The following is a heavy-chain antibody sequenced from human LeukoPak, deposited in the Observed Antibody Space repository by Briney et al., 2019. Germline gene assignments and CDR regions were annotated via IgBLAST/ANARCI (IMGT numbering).Heavy chain of an antibody. CDR3: ARDYSPLGIVVVPAAIAAYNWFDP. V-gene: IGHV1-18*01. CDR2: ISAYNGNT. CDR1: GYTFTSYG. Sequence: GASVKVSCKASGYTFTSYGISWVRQAPGQGLEWMGWISAYNGNTNYAQKLQGRVTMTTDTSTSTAYMELRSLRSDDTAVYYCARDYSPLGIVVVPAAIAAYNWFDPWGQGTLVTVSS. D-gene: IGHD2-2*03. J-gene: IGHJ5*02.